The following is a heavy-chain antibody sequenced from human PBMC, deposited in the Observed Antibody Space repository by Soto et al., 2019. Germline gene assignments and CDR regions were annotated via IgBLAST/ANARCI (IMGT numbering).Heavy chain of an antibody. J-gene: IGHJ3*02. CDR1: GYSFTSYW. Sequence: GESLKISCKGSGYSFTSYWISWVRQMPGKGLEWMGRIDPSDSYTNYSASFQGHVTISADKSISTAYLQWSSLKASDTAMYYCARQRRAYYYDSSGYPEDAFDIWGQGTMVTVSS. V-gene: IGHV5-10-1*01. CDR3: ARQRRAYYYDSSGYPEDAFDI. CDR2: IDPSDSYT. D-gene: IGHD3-22*01.